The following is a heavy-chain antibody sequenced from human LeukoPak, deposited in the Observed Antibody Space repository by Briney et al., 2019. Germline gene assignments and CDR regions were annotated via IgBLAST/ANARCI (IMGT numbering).Heavy chain of an antibody. CDR3: ARESSSVFDY. CDR1: GGSFSGYY. CDR2: INHSGST. J-gene: IGHJ4*02. Sequence: SETLSLTCAVYGGSFSGYYWSWIRQPPGKGLEWIGEINHSGSTNYNPSLKSRVTISVDTSKNQFSLKLSSVTAADTAVYYCARESSSVFDYWGQGTLVTVSA. V-gene: IGHV4-34*01. D-gene: IGHD6-13*01.